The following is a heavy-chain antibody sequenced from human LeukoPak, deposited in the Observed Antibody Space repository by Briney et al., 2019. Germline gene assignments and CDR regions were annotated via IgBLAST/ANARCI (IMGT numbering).Heavy chain of an antibody. V-gene: IGHV4-34*01. CDR2: INHSGSS. Sequence: SETLSLTCAVYGGSFSGYYWSWIRQPPGQGLEWIGEINHSGSSNYNPTLNIRVTISVAIAKNQFSLNLSLVTAAATAAYFCSSGSGIRDVRGVDYWGQGTLVTASS. CDR3: SSGSGIRDVRGVDY. D-gene: IGHD3-10*01. CDR1: GGSFSGYY. J-gene: IGHJ4*02.